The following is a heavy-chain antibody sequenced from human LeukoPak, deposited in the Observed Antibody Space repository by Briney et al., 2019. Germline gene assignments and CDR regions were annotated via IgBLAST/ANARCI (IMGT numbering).Heavy chain of an antibody. V-gene: IGHV3-11*01. Sequence: TGGSLRLSCAASGFTFSDHYMSWIRQAPGKGLEWVSYISSSGSTIYYADSVKGRFTISRDNAKNSLYLQMNSLRAEDTAVYYCARDRYGSGRRYYYGMDVWGQGTTVTVSS. J-gene: IGHJ6*02. CDR3: ARDRYGSGRRYYYGMDV. D-gene: IGHD3-10*01. CDR2: ISSSGSTI. CDR1: GFTFSDHY.